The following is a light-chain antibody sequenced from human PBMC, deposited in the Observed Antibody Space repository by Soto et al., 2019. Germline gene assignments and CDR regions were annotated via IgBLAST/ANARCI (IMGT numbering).Light chain of an antibody. Sequence: QSVLTQPRSVSGSPGQSITISCTGTSSDVGGYNYVSWYRQHPGKAPKLMIYDVSKQPSGVPDRFSGSKSGNTASLTISGLQAEDEADYYCCSHAGSYTHYVFGTGTKVTVL. CDR2: DVS. CDR3: CSHAGSYTHYV. CDR1: SSDVGGYNY. J-gene: IGLJ1*01. V-gene: IGLV2-11*01.